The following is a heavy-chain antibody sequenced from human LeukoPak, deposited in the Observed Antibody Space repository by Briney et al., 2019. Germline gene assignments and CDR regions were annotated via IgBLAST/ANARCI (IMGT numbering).Heavy chain of an antibody. D-gene: IGHD3-22*01. V-gene: IGHV1-2*02. CDR1: GYTVTGYY. Sequence: ASVKVSCKASGYTVTGYYLNWVRQAPGQGLELMGWINPNTGGTRYEQKFKGRVTMTRDSSISTAYMELSSLTSDDTAVYYRATPKKHSDNSRYYFDALDIWGQGTLVTVSS. CDR2: INPNTGGT. CDR3: ATPKKHSDNSRYYFDALDI. J-gene: IGHJ3*02.